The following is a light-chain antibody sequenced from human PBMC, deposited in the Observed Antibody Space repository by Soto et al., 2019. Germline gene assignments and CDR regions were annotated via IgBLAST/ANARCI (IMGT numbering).Light chain of an antibody. CDR2: QDS. Sequence: SYELTQPPSVSVSPGQTASITCSGDKLGDKYACWYQQKPGQSPVLVIYQDSKRPSGIPERFSGSNSGNTATLTISGTQAMDEADYDWQAWDSSTAVVFGGGTKLTVL. V-gene: IGLV3-1*01. CDR3: QAWDSSTAVV. J-gene: IGLJ2*01. CDR1: KLGDKY.